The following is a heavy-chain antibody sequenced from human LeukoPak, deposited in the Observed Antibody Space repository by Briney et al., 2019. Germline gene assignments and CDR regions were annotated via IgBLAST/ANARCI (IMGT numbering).Heavy chain of an antibody. CDR3: ARVRLYYYGSGSYSNWFDP. J-gene: IGHJ5*02. D-gene: IGHD3-10*01. CDR2: INPNSGGT. V-gene: IGHV1-2*02. Sequence: GASVKVSCKASGYTFTGYYMHWVRQAPGQGLEWMGWINPNSGGTNYAQKFQGRVTMTRDTSISTAYMELSRLRSDDTAVYYCARVRLYYYGSGSYSNWFDPWGQGTLVTVSS. CDR1: GYTFTGYY.